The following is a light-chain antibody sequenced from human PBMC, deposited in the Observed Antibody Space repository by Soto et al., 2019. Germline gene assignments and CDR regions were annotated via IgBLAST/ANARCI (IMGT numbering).Light chain of an antibody. CDR2: GAS. V-gene: IGKV1-39*01. CDR3: QQSFITPPLT. Sequence: DIQMTQSPSSLSASIGDRITITCRASQSISTYLNWYQQKPGKAPNLLIYGASPLQSGVPSRFSGRGSATDFTLAISSLQPDDFATYYCQQSFITPPLTFGGGTQVDI. J-gene: IGKJ4*01. CDR1: QSISTY.